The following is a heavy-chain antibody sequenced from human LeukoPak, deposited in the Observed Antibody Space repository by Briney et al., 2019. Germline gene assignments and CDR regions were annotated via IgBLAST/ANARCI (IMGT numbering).Heavy chain of an antibody. CDR2: ISSRSTTI. V-gene: IGHV3-48*02. CDR1: GFTFSSYS. J-gene: IGHJ4*02. Sequence: GSLRLSCVASGFTFSSYSMNWVRQAPGKGLEWVPYISSRSTTIYYADSVEGRFTISRDNAENSLYLQMNSLRDEDTAVYYCARDPHYTMIRGVTVDYWGQGTLVTVSS. CDR3: ARDPHYTMIRGVTVDY. D-gene: IGHD3-10*01.